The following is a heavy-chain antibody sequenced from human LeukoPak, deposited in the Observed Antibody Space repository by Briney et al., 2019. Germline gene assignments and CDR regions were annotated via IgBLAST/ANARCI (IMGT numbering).Heavy chain of an antibody. CDR2: IKQDGSEK. V-gene: IGHV3-7*01. CDR1: GFTFSSYW. J-gene: IGHJ4*02. D-gene: IGHD1-26*01. Sequence: GGSLRLSCAASGFTFSSYWMSWVRQAPGKGLEWVANIKQDGSEKYYVDSVKGQFTISRDNAKNSLYLQMNSLRAEDAAVYYRARDESGESELDYWGQGTLVTVSS. CDR3: ARDESGESELDY.